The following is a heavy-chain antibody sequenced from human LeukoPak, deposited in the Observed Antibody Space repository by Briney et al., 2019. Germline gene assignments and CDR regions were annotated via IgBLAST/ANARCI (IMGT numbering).Heavy chain of an antibody. J-gene: IGHJ4*02. V-gene: IGHV1-2*02. D-gene: IGHD6-6*01. CDR3: ARVRIAARLFDY. Sequence: ASVKVSCKASGYTFTGYYMHWVRQAPGQGLEWMGWINPNSGGTNYAQKFQGRVTMTRDTSISTAYMELSRLRSDDTAVYNCARVRIAARLFDYWGQGTLVTVSS. CDR1: GYTFTGYY. CDR2: INPNSGGT.